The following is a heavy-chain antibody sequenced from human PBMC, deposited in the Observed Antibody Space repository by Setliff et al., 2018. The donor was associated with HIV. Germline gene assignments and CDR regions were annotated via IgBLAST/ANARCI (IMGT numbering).Heavy chain of an antibody. CDR1: GFTFSSYW. CDR2: IKQDGSEK. D-gene: IGHD4-4*01. CDR3: ARDRRDYRHAFDI. Sequence: HPGGSLRLSCAASGFTFSSYWMSWVRQAPGKGLEWVANIKQDGSEKYYVDSVKGRFTISRDNAKNSLYLQMNSLRAEDTAVYHCARDRRDYRHAFDIWGQGTMVTVSS. J-gene: IGHJ3*02. V-gene: IGHV3-7*01.